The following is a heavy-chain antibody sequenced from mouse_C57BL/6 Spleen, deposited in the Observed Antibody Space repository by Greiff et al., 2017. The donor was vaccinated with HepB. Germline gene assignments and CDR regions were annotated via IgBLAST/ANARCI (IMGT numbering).Heavy chain of an antibody. CDR2: IYPGDGDT. Sequence: VQLQQSGAELVKPGASVKISCKASGYAFSSYWMNWVKQRPGKGLEWIGQIYPGDGDTNYNGKFKGKATRPADKSSSTAYMQRSSLTSEDAAVYFCARRGAMDYWGQGTSVTVSS. J-gene: IGHJ4*01. CDR3: ARRGAMDY. CDR1: GYAFSSYW. V-gene: IGHV1-80*01.